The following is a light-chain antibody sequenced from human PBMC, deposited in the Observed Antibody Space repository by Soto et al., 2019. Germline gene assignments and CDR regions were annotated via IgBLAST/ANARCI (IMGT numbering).Light chain of an antibody. Sequence: DIQMTQSPSTLSASVGDRVTITCRASQSISSWLAWYQQKPGKAPKVLIYKASTLESGAPSRFSGSGSGTEFTLTISSLQPDDVATYYCQQYNSYWTFGQGT. CDR1: QSISSW. CDR3: QQYNSYWT. V-gene: IGKV1-5*03. J-gene: IGKJ1*01. CDR2: KAS.